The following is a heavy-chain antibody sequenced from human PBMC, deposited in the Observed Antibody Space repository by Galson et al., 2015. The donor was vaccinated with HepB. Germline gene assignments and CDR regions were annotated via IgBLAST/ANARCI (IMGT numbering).Heavy chain of an antibody. CDR2: ISGSGGST. V-gene: IGHV3-23*01. Sequence: SLRLSCAASGFTFSSYAMSWVRQAPGKGLEWVSAISGSGGSTYYADSVKGRFTISRDNSKNTLYLQMNSLRAEDTAVYYCAKDKYNCGGDCYLADYWGQGTLVTVSS. CDR1: GFTFSSYA. CDR3: AKDKYNCGGDCYLADY. D-gene: IGHD2-21*01. J-gene: IGHJ4*02.